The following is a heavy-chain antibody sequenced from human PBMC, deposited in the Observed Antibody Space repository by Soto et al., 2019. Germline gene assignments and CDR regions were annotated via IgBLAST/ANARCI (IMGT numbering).Heavy chain of an antibody. V-gene: IGHV3-74*01. CDR2: MRSDGSTT. D-gene: IGHD2-15*01. CDR1: GFTITDYW. Sequence: GGSLRLSCAASGFTITDYWMHWVRQAPGKGLVWVSYMRSDGSTTSYADSVKGRFTISRDNSANTVFLQMDSLRAEDTAVYYCAREYSLAVVLPGYWGQGTLVTVSS. J-gene: IGHJ4*02. CDR3: AREYSLAVVLPGY.